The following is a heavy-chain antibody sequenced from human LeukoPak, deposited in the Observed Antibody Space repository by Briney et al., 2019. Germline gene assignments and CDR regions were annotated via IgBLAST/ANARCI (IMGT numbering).Heavy chain of an antibody. V-gene: IGHV1-46*01. D-gene: IGHD3-22*01. CDR1: GYTFTSYY. Sequence: ASVKVSCKASGYTFTSYYMHWVRQAPGQGLEWMGIINPSGGSTSYAQKFQGRVTMTRDTFTSTVYMELSSLRSEDTAVYYCARGLNPSYYDSSGYSSFRNWGQGTLVTVSS. CDR2: INPSGGST. J-gene: IGHJ4*02. CDR3: ARGLNPSYYDSSGYSSFRN.